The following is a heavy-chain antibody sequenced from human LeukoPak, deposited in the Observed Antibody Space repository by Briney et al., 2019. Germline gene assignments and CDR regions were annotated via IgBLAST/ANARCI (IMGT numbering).Heavy chain of an antibody. CDR2: INVHTGVA. CDR1: GYTFTSYY. CDR3: ARTHYDSNAYYSPAGY. Sequence: ASVKVSRKASGYTFTSYYMHWVRQAPGQGLEWMGWINVHTGVAHYAQKFQGRVTMTRDTSISTAYMELSRLRSDDTAVFYCARTHYDSNAYYSPAGYWGQGTLVTVSS. J-gene: IGHJ4*02. D-gene: IGHD3-22*01. V-gene: IGHV1-2*02.